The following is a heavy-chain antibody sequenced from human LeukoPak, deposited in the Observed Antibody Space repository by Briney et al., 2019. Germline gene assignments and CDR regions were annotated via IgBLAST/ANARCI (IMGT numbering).Heavy chain of an antibody. V-gene: IGHV4-34*01. J-gene: IGHJ4*02. Sequence: SETLSLTCAVYGGSFSGYYWSWIRQPPGKGLEWIGEINHSGSTNYNPSLKSRVTISVDTSKNQFSLELSSVTAADTAVYYCARSRRSSGWKHYFDYWGQGTLVTVSS. CDR2: INHSGST. CDR1: GGSFSGYY. D-gene: IGHD6-19*01. CDR3: ARSRRSSGWKHYFDY.